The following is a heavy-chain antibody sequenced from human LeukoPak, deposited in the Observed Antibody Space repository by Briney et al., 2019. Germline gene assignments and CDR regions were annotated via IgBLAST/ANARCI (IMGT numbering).Heavy chain of an antibody. D-gene: IGHD3-9*01. CDR3: WRGGTYNDILSFAP. Sequence: KSSETLSLTCTLSGGSISYYYWTWVRQSPEKGREWVGQIYYTVSTYYNPSLKRRVTISLDTSRNQFSLNLTSVAAAATPVYYLWRGGTYNDILSFAPWGQGTLVTVSS. J-gene: IGHJ5*02. CDR2: IYYTVST. CDR1: GGSISYYY. V-gene: IGHV4-59*01.